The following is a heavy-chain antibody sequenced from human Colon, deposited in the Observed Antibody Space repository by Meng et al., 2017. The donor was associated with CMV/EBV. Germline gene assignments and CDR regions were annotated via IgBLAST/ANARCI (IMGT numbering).Heavy chain of an antibody. CDR3: AKGIPDY. CDR1: GYTFTLNP. J-gene: IGHJ4*02. CDR2: MSPNSGDR. Sequence: QAQLVQSGAEVRKPGASVKVSCKAFGYTFTLNPMNWVRQATGQGLEWIGWMSPNSGDRGYAKKFQGRVTLTMNTSISTVYMELRDLRSDDTAVYYCAKGIPDYWGQGTLVTVSS. V-gene: IGHV1-8*01.